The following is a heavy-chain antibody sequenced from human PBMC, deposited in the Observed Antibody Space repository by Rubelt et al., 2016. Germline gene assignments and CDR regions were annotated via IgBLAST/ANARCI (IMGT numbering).Heavy chain of an antibody. V-gene: IGHV4-34*01. CDR2: INHSGST. CDR1: GGSFSGYY. CDR3: ASTKLESLINVDY. J-gene: IGHJ4*02. Sequence: QVQLQQWGAGLLKPSETLSLTCAVYGGSFSGYYWSWIRQPPGKGLEWIGEINHSGSTNYNPSLMSRVTISVYTSKNQFSLKLSSVTAADTAVYYCASTKLESLINVDYWGQGTLVTVSS. D-gene: IGHD1-1*01.